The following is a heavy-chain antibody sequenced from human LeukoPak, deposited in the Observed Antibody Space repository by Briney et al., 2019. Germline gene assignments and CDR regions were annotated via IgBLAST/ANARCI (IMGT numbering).Heavy chain of an antibody. CDR2: ISSSSSTI. V-gene: IGHV3-48*04. Sequence: PGGSLRLSCAASGFTFSSYNMNWVRQAPGKGLEWVSYISSSSSTIYYADSVKGRFTISRDNAKNSLYLQMNSLRAEDTAVYYCARDDIVVVSVPGWFDPWGQGTLVTVSS. CDR3: ARDDIVVVSVPGWFDP. J-gene: IGHJ5*02. D-gene: IGHD2-2*01. CDR1: GFTFSSYN.